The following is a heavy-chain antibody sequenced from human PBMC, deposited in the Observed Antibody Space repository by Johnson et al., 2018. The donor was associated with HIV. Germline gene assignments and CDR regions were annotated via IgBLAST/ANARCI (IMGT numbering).Heavy chain of an antibody. J-gene: IGHJ3*02. CDR2: ISWNSGSI. V-gene: IGHV3-9*01. D-gene: IGHD3-22*01. CDR3: AKDRSRPYYYDSSGYPDAFDI. CDR1: VFTFSSYA. Sequence: VQLVESGGGVVQPGGSLRLSCAASVFTFSSYAMHWVRQAPGKGLEWVSGISWNSGSIGYADSVKGRFTISRDNAKNSLYLQMNSLRAEDTAVYYCAKDRSRPYYYDSSGYPDAFDIWGQGTMVTVSS.